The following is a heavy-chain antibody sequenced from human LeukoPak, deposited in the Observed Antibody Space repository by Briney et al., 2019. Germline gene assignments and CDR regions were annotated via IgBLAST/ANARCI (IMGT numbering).Heavy chain of an antibody. V-gene: IGHV4-30-4*08. CDR3: ARGGPARTSSMAARRLRY. Sequence: SETLSLTCTVSGGSISSGDYYWSWIRQPPGKGLEWIGYIYYSGSTYYNPSLKSRVTISVDTSKNQFSLKLSSVTAADTAVYYCARGGPARTSSMAARRLRYWGQGTLVTVSP. D-gene: IGHD6-6*01. CDR1: GGSISSGDYY. J-gene: IGHJ4*02. CDR2: IYYSGST.